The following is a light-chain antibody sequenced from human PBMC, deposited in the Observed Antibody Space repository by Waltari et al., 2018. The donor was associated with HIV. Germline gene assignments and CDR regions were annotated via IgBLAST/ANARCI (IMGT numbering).Light chain of an antibody. Sequence: DIQMTQSPSTLSASVVDRVTITCRASQRISSGLAWYQQKPGKAPKLLIQKASSLESGVPSRFSGSGSGTEFTFTISSLQPDDFATYYCQQYNSYLYTFGQGTKLEIK. V-gene: IGKV1-5*03. CDR1: QRISSG. CDR2: KAS. J-gene: IGKJ2*01. CDR3: QQYNSYLYT.